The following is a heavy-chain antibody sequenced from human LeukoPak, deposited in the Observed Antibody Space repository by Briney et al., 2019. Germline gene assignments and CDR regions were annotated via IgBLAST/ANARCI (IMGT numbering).Heavy chain of an antibody. CDR3: ARSYDSHGYFYYGMDV. D-gene: IGHD3-22*01. Sequence: SETLSLTCTVSGGSISSYYGSWIRQPPGKGLEWIGYIYYSGSTGYNPSLKSRVTISVDTSKNKFSLNLSSVTAADTAVYYCARSYDSHGYFYYGMDVWGQGTSVTVSS. CDR2: IYYSGST. CDR1: GGSISSYY. J-gene: IGHJ6*02. V-gene: IGHV4-59*01.